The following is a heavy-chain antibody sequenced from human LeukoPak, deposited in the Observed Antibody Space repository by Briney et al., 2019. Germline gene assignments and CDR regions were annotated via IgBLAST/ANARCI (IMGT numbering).Heavy chain of an antibody. Sequence: PGRSLRLSCAASGFTFSSYGMHWVRQAPGKGLEWVAVISYDGSNKYYADSVKGRFTISRDNSKNTLYLQMNSLRAEDTAVYYCAKVGLDAFDIWGQGTMVTVSS. CDR1: GFTFSSYG. D-gene: IGHD3-10*01. J-gene: IGHJ3*02. CDR2: ISYDGSNK. CDR3: AKVGLDAFDI. V-gene: IGHV3-30*18.